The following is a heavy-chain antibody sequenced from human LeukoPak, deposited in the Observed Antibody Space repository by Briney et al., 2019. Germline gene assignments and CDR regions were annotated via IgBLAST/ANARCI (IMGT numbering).Heavy chain of an antibody. CDR2: ISGSGGGT. V-gene: IGHV3-23*01. CDR3: AKRGVVIRVILVGFHKEAYYFDS. J-gene: IGHJ4*02. D-gene: IGHD3-22*01. CDR1: GITLSNYG. Sequence: GGSLRLSCAVSGITLSNYGMSWVRQAPGKGLEWGAGISGSGGGTNYAASVKGRFTISRDNPKNTLYLQMNGLRAEDTAVYFCAKRGVVIRVILVGFHKEAYYFDSWGQGALVTVSS.